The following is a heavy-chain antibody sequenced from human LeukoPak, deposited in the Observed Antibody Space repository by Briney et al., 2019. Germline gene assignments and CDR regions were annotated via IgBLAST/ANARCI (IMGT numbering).Heavy chain of an antibody. CDR2: INHSGST. CDR3: SRRNWGLVGADSGRYYYYYMDV. CDR1: GGSFSGYY. Sequence: SETLSLTCAVYGGSFSGYYWSWLRQPPGAGLEWIGEINHSGSTNYNPSLKSRVTISVDSSKTQYSLKLSSVTAADTAVYYWSRRNWGLVGADSGRYYYYYMDVWGKGTTVTISS. J-gene: IGHJ6*03. D-gene: IGHD1-26*01. V-gene: IGHV4-34*01.